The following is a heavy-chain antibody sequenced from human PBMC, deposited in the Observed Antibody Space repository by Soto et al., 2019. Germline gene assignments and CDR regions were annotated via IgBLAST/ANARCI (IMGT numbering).Heavy chain of an antibody. J-gene: IGHJ6*02. D-gene: IGHD2-21*02. CDR3: AKESRSSAVTATRVYGMDV. CDR2: ISHGGTNK. CDR1: GFTFSAYG. V-gene: IGHV3-30*18. Sequence: QVQLVESGGGVVQPGRSLRLSCTPSGFTFSAYGMHWVRQAPGKGLEWVAAISHGGTNKYYGDSVRGRFTISRDNSKNTLYLQMNTLRNEDTAVYYCAKESRSSAVTATRVYGMDVWGQGTTVTVSS.